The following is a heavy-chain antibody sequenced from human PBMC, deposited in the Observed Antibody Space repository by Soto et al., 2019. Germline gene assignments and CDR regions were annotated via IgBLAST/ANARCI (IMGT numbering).Heavy chain of an antibody. V-gene: IGHV3-30*18. CDR3: AKDIVKYTYGACDY. Sequence: LRLSCAASGFTFSSYGMYWVRQAPGKGLEWVAAISYDGSNNYHADSVKGRFTISRDNSKNTLYLQLNSLRTEDTAVYYCAKDIVKYTYGACDYWGQGVLVTVSS. CDR2: ISYDGSNN. J-gene: IGHJ4*02. D-gene: IGHD5-18*01. CDR1: GFTFSSYG.